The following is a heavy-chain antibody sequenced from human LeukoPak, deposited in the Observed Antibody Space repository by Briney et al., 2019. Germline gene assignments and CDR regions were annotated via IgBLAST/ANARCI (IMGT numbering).Heavy chain of an antibody. D-gene: IGHD4-17*01. Sequence: SGTLSLTCGVSGGSITNTNYWTWVRQPPGKGLEWIGEINHSGSTNYNPSLKSRVTISVDTSKNQFSLKLSSVTAADTAVYYCARGGWEVTTITLRVPSYRYFDYWGQGTLVTVSS. V-gene: IGHV4-4*02. CDR3: ARGGWEVTTITLRVPSYRYFDY. CDR2: INHSGST. CDR1: GGSITNTNY. J-gene: IGHJ4*02.